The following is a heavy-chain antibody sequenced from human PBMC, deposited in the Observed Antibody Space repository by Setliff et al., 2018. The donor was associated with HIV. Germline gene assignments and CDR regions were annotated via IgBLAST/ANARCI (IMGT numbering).Heavy chain of an antibody. CDR1: GYSMSSGYY. D-gene: IGHD2-2*01. V-gene: IGHV4-38-2*02. CDR3: ARDNCGTTACYGVVV. Sequence: SETLSLTCGVSGYSMSSGYYWGWIRQPPGKGLEWIGNVYHTGSTYYNPSLKSRLTMSVDTSKNQFSLKLTSVTAADTAVYYCARDNCGTTACYGVVVWGQGTMVTVSS. CDR2: VYHTGST. J-gene: IGHJ3*01.